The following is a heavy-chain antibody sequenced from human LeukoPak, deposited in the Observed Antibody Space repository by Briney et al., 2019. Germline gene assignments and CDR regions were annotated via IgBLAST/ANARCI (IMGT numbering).Heavy chain of an antibody. V-gene: IGHV4-38-2*02. Sequence: SETLSLTCTVSGYSISSGYYWGWIRQPPGKGLEWIGSIYHSGSTYYNPSLKSRVTISVDTSKNQFSLKLSSVTAADTAVYYCARRIAAAGKEYYFDYWGQGTLVTVSS. J-gene: IGHJ4*02. D-gene: IGHD6-13*01. CDR3: ARRIAAAGKEYYFDY. CDR1: GYSISSGYY. CDR2: IYHSGST.